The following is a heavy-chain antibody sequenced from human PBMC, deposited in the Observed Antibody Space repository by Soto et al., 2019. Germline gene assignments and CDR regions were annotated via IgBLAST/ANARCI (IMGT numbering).Heavy chain of an antibody. V-gene: IGHV1-18*01. J-gene: IGHJ5*02. CDR1: GYTFTSYA. Sequence: VKVSCKASGYTFTSYAMHWVRQAPGQGLEWMGWINTYNGNTNHAQKLQGRVTMTTDTSTSTAYMELRSLRSDDTAVYYCARGVGSGTYYNQYNWFDPWGQGTLVTVSS. D-gene: IGHD3-10*01. CDR3: ARGVGSGTYYNQYNWFDP. CDR2: INTYNGNT.